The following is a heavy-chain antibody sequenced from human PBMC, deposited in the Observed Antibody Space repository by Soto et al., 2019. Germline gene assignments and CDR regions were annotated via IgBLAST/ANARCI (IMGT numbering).Heavy chain of an antibody. Sequence: PGESLKISCKGFGYTFTAYWIGWVRQMPGKGLEWMGIIYPGDSDTRYSPSFQGQVTISADKSISSAYLQWSSLKASDTAIYYCARRSTASMAGMDVWGQGTTVTVSS. J-gene: IGHJ6*02. CDR1: GYTFTAYW. CDR2: IYPGDSDT. D-gene: IGHD2-21*02. V-gene: IGHV5-51*01. CDR3: ARRSTASMAGMDV.